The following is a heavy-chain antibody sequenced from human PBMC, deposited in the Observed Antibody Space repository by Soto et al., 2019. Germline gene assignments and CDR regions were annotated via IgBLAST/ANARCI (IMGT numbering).Heavy chain of an antibody. Sequence: EVQLLESGGGLVQPGGSLRLSCAASGFTFSGYAMNWVRQAPGKGLQWVSAISIGSAATYHADSVKGRFTISRDDSKKTLYLQMNSLRAEDTAVYYCAKSGPHSYVDNWGQGTLVTVSS. CDR1: GFTFSGYA. V-gene: IGHV3-23*01. J-gene: IGHJ4*02. CDR3: AKSGPHSYVDN. CDR2: ISIGSAAT.